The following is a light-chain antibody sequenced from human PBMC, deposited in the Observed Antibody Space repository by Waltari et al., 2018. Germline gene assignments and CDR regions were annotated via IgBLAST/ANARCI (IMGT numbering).Light chain of an antibody. J-gene: IGLJ3*02. CDR3: SSYTTTSTWL. CDR1: SSDIGENNY. V-gene: IGLV2-14*03. CDR2: DVD. Sequence: QSALPQPASVSGSPGQSSAIACTGASSDIGENNYVSWYQQPPGKPPKVLIFDVDKRPSMISNRFSGSKSGNTASLTISGLQADDEADYYCSSYTTTSTWLFGGGTKVTVL.